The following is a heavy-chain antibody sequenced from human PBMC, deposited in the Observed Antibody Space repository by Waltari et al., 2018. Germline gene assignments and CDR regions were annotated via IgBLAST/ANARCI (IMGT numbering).Heavy chain of an antibody. J-gene: IGHJ5*02. CDR3: ARDVVTMVRGVIIGGGYVDP. CDR2: IYYSGRT. CDR1: GGSITNIHYY. D-gene: IGHD3-10*01. V-gene: IGHV4-39*07. Sequence: QLQLQESGPGLVKSSETLSLTCSVSGGSITNIHYYWGWIRQPPGKGLEWIGSIYYSGRTYENSSLKSRVTMSIDTSKNQFSLRLDSMSAADTAVYYCARDVVTMVRGVIIGGGYVDPGGQGTLVTVAS.